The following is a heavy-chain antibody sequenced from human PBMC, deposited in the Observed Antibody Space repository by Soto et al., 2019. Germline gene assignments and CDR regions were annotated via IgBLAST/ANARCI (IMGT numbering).Heavy chain of an antibody. CDR2: VYHSGST. Sequence: SEALSLTCAVSGGSISSDDYSWSWIRQPPGKGLEWIGYVYHSGSTYYTPSLRSRAGISVDSSKSQVSLKLTSVTAADTAVYFCARIGMKYYRLDYRGPGSLVTLSS. D-gene: IGHD3-16*01. CDR3: ARIGMKYYRLDY. J-gene: IGHJ4*02. V-gene: IGHV4-30-2*05. CDR1: GGSISSDDYS.